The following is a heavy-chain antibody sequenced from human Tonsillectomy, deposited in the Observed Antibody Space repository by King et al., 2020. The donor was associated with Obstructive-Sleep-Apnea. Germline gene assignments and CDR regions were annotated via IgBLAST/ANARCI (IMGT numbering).Heavy chain of an antibody. CDR3: VKMSLNTAADY. CDR2: ISYNGGST. D-gene: IGHD2-15*01. CDR1: GFSFSTYA. J-gene: IGHJ4*02. Sequence: VQLVESGGGLVQPGGSLRLSCSASGFSFSTYAMHWVRQAPGKGLEYVSAISYNGGSTYYADSVKGRFIVSRDNSKNTLYLQMSSLRAEDTAVYYCVKMSLNTAADYWGQGTLVTVSS. V-gene: IGHV3-64D*06.